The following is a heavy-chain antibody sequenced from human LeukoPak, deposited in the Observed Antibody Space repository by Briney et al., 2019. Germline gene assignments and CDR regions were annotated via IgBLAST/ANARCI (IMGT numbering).Heavy chain of an antibody. V-gene: IGHV3-43*02. J-gene: IGHJ2*01. D-gene: IGHD2-8*01. CDR1: GFTFSSYW. Sequence: GGSLRLSCAASGFTFSSYWMHWVRQAPGKGPEWVSVISGDGNSTYYADSLKGRYIISRDNSKNSLYLQMNSLTTEDTALYYCAKDRVSGTDGRWYFDLWGRGTLVTVSS. CDR2: ISGDGNST. CDR3: AKDRVSGTDGRWYFDL.